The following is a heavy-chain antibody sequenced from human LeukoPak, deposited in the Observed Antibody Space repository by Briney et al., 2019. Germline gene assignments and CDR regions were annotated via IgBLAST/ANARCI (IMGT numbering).Heavy chain of an antibody. Sequence: GGSLRLSCAASGFTFDDYAMHWVRQAPGKGLEWVSGISWNSGSIGYADSVKGRFTISRDNAKNSLYLQMNSLRAEDTALYYCAKAKLWFGELSKAYFDYWGQGTLVTVSS. J-gene: IGHJ4*02. CDR2: ISWNSGSI. CDR3: AKAKLWFGELSKAYFDY. CDR1: GFTFDDYA. D-gene: IGHD3-10*01. V-gene: IGHV3-9*01.